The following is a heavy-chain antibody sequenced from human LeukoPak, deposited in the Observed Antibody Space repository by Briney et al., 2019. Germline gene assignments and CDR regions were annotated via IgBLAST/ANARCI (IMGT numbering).Heavy chain of an antibody. Sequence: GGSLRLSCAASGFTFDDYAMHWVRQAPGKGLEWVSLISGDGGSTYYADSVKGRFTISRDNSKNSLYLQVNSLRTEDTALYYCAKDFLFTYYYDSSGYFDYWGQGTLVTVSS. CDR1: GFTFDDYA. J-gene: IGHJ4*02. CDR2: ISGDGGST. D-gene: IGHD3-22*01. V-gene: IGHV3-43*02. CDR3: AKDFLFTYYYDSSGYFDY.